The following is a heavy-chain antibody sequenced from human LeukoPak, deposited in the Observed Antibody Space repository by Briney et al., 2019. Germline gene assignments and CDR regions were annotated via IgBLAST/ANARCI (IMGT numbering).Heavy chain of an antibody. CDR1: GFTFSSYS. Sequence: GGSLRLSCAASGFTFSSYSMNWVRQAPGKGLEWVSSISSSSYIYYADSVKGRFTISRDNAKNSLYLQMNSLRAEDTAVYYCARDSYCSSTSCYMDYMDVWGKGTTVTVSS. V-gene: IGHV3-21*01. D-gene: IGHD2-2*02. J-gene: IGHJ6*03. CDR2: ISSSSYI. CDR3: ARDSYCSSTSCYMDYMDV.